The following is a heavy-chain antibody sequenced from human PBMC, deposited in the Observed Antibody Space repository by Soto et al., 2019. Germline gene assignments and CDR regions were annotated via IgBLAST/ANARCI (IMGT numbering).Heavy chain of an antibody. CDR2: ITNSGNNM. V-gene: IGHV3-11*01. CDR1: GFTLGDSY. Sequence: PGGSLRLSCAASGFTLGDSYMSWIRQAPGKGLEWVSYITNSGNNMYYADSVKGRFTISRDNAKNSLFLQMNSLRAEDTAMYYCAREKYCSSTSCVNWFDPWGQGTLVTVSS. J-gene: IGHJ5*02. CDR3: AREKYCSSTSCVNWFDP. D-gene: IGHD2-2*01.